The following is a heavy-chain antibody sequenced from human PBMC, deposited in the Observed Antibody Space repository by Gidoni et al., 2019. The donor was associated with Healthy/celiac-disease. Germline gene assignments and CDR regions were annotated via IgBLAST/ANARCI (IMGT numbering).Heavy chain of an antibody. J-gene: IGHJ6*02. CDR2: ISSSSSYI. Sequence: EVQLVESGGGLVKPGGSLRLSCAASGFTFSSYSMNWVRQAPGKGLEWVSSISSSSSYIYYADSVKGRFTISRDNAKNSLYLQMNSLRAEDTAVYYCARDFWFDRALITVLQNAKGGYGMDVWGQGTTVTVSS. D-gene: IGHD3-10*01. CDR1: GFTFSSYS. CDR3: ARDFWFDRALITVLQNAKGGYGMDV. V-gene: IGHV3-21*01.